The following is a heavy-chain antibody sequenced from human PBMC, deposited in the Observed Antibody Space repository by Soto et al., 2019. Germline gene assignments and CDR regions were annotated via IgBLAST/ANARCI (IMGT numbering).Heavy chain of an antibody. CDR2: ISSSGSTI. D-gene: IGHD3-16*01. Sequence: QVQLVESGGGLVKPGGSLRLSCAASGFTFSDYYMSWIRQAPGKGLERVSYISSSGSTIYYADSVKGRFTISRDNAKNSMYLQMNSLRAEDTAVYYCGRADYDYIWGSYLLFDYWGQGTLVTVSS. V-gene: IGHV3-11*01. J-gene: IGHJ4*02. CDR3: GRADYDYIWGSYLLFDY. CDR1: GFTFSDYY.